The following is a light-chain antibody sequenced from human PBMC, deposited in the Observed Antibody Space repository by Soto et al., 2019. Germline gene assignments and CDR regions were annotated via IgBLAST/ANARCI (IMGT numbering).Light chain of an antibody. CDR2: EIT. CDR3: SSYTSSSTWV. CDR1: SGDIGGYNY. Sequence: QSALTQPASVSGSPGQSITIFCTGTSGDIGGYNYVSWYQQHPDKAPKLMIYEITNRPSGVSDRFSGTRSGNMASLTISGLQAEDEANYYCSSYTSSSTWVFGGGTKLTVL. J-gene: IGLJ3*02. V-gene: IGLV2-14*01.